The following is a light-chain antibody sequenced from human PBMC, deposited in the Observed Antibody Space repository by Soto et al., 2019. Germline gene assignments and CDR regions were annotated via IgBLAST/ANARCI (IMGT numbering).Light chain of an antibody. CDR3: SSYTSSSTPHVV. CDR1: SSDVGGYNY. Sequence: LTQPASVSGSPGQSITISCTGTSSDVGGYNYVSWYQQHPGKAPKLMIYGVSNRPSGVSNRFSGSKSGNTASLTISGLQAEDEADYYCSSYTSSSTPHVVFGGGTKVTVL. CDR2: GVS. J-gene: IGLJ2*01. V-gene: IGLV2-14*01.